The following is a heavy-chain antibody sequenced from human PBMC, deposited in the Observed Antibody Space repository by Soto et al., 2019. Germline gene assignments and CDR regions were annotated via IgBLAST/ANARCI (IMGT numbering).Heavy chain of an antibody. Sequence: ASVKVSCKASGYTFTSYGISWVRQAPGQGLEWMGWISAYNGGTNYAQKFQDRVTMTRDTSITTAYMELNRLRSDDTAVYYCAKEVAAGGPFDYWGQGTLVTVSS. CDR1: GYTFTSYG. V-gene: IGHV1-18*01. J-gene: IGHJ4*02. D-gene: IGHD2-15*01. CDR3: AKEVAAGGPFDY. CDR2: ISAYNGGT.